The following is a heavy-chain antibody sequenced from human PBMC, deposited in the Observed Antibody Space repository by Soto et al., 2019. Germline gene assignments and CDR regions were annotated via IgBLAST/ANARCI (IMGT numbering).Heavy chain of an antibody. CDR2: ISWNSGSI. J-gene: IGHJ5*02. CDR1: GFTFDDYA. CDR3: AKDRKDWLSNWFDP. D-gene: IGHD3-9*01. V-gene: IGHV3-9*01. Sequence: PGGSLRLSCAASGFTFDDYAMHWVRQAPGKGLEWVSGISWNSGSIGYADSVKGRFTISRDNAKNSLYLQMNSLRAEDAALYYCAKDRKDWLSNWFDPRGQGTLVTVSS.